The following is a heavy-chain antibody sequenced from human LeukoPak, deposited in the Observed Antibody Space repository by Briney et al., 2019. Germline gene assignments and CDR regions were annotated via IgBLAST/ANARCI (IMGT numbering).Heavy chain of an antibody. Sequence: GGSLRFSCAASGFTFSSYWMSWVRQAPGKGLEWVANIKQDGSEKYYVDSVKGRFTISRDNAKNSLYLQMNSLRAEDTAVYYCAKLDNWNDSYFDYWGQGTLVTVSS. V-gene: IGHV3-7*01. J-gene: IGHJ4*02. D-gene: IGHD1-20*01. CDR1: GFTFSSYW. CDR2: IKQDGSEK. CDR3: AKLDNWNDSYFDY.